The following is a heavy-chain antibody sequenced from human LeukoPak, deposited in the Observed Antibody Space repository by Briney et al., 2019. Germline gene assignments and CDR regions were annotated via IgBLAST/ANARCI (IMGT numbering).Heavy chain of an antibody. CDR2: ISSSSSYI. CDR1: GFTFSSYS. J-gene: IGHJ4*02. CDR3: ARDLEQQLGFDY. Sequence: GGSLRLSCAASGFTFSSYSMNWVRQAPGKGLEWVSSISSSSSYIYYADSVKGRFTISRDNAKNSLYLQMNSLGAEDTAVYYCARDLEQQLGFDYWGQGTLVTVSS. V-gene: IGHV3-21*01. D-gene: IGHD6-13*01.